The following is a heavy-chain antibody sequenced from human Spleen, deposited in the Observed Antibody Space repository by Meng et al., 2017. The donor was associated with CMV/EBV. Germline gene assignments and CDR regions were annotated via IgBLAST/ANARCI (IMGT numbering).Heavy chain of an antibody. CDR3: ARQKDIVVVPAAALDY. J-gene: IGHJ4*02. CDR1: GCSFTSYW. V-gene: IGHV5-51*01. D-gene: IGHD2-2*01. CDR2: IYPGDSDT. Sequence: GESLKISCKGSGCSFTSYWIGWVRQMPGKGLEWMGIIYPGDSDTRYSPSFQGQVTISADKSISTAYLQWSSLKASDTAMYYCARQKDIVVVPAAALDYWGQGTLVTVSS.